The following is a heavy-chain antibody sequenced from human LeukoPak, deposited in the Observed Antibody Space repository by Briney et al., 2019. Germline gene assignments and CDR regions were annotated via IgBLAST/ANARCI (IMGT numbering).Heavy chain of an antibody. J-gene: IGHJ1*01. V-gene: IGHV3-30*03. CDR1: GFSFRSYG. CDR3: ARAGSSSWYRTRASEYFQH. D-gene: IGHD6-13*01. CDR2: ISSDEINE. Sequence: GVLRLSCAASGFSFRSYGMHWVRQAPGKGLEWVAVISSDEINEYYADSVKGRFTISRDNSKNTLYLQMNSLRAEDTAVYYCARAGSSSWYRTRASEYFQHWGQGTLVTVSS.